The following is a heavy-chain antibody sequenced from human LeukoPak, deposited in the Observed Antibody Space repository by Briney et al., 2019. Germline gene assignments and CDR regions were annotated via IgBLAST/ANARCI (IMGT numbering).Heavy chain of an antibody. D-gene: IGHD3-9*01. J-gene: IGHJ4*02. Sequence: SETLPLTCTVSGGSISSSSYYWGWIRQPPGKGLEWIGSILYSGSTYYNPSLKSRVTISVDTSKNQFALKLSSVTAADTAVYYCARQYYDILTGYYKVDYFDYWGQGTLVTVSS. V-gene: IGHV4-39*01. CDR3: ARQYYDILTGYYKVDYFDY. CDR1: GGSISSSSYY. CDR2: ILYSGST.